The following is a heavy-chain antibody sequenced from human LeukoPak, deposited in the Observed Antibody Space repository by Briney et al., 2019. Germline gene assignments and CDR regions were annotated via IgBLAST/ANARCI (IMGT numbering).Heavy chain of an antibody. J-gene: IGHJ6*02. Sequence: GASVKVSCKASGYTFTGYYMHWVRQAPGQGLEWMGWINPNSGGTNYAQKFQGRVTMTRGTSTSTVYMDLSSLRSEDTAVYYCARDKQSDDFWSGYYPNRHYGMDVWGQGTTVTVSS. CDR2: INPNSGGT. CDR1: GYTFTGYY. CDR3: ARDKQSDDFWSGYYPNRHYGMDV. V-gene: IGHV1-2*02. D-gene: IGHD3-3*01.